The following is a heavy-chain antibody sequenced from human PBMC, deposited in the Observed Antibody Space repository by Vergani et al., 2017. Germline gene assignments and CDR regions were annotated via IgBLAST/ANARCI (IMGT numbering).Heavy chain of an antibody. Sequence: QVQLQESGPGLGKPSETLSLNCAVSGYSISSGYYWVWIRQPPGKGLEWIGSIYHSGSTYYNPSLKSRVTISVDTSKNQFSLKLSSVTAADTAVYYCASSEQLVPFDYWGQGTLVTVSS. CDR1: GYSISSGYY. J-gene: IGHJ4*02. CDR3: ASSEQLVPFDY. CDR2: IYHSGST. V-gene: IGHV4-38-2*01. D-gene: IGHD6-13*01.